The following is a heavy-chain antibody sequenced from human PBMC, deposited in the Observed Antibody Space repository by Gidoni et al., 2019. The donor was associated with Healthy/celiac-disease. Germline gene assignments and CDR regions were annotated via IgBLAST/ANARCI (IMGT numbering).Heavy chain of an antibody. CDR2: IIPIFGTA. D-gene: IGHD4-17*01. CDR3: ARAPTVTTYWFDP. J-gene: IGHJ5*02. Sequence: QVQLVQSGAEVKKPGSSVQVSCKASGVTFSSYAISWVAKAPGQGLEWMGGIIPIFGTANYAQKFQGRVTITADKSTSTAYMELSSLRSEDTAVYYCARAPTVTTYWFDPWGQGTLVTVSS. V-gene: IGHV1-69*06. CDR1: GVTFSSYA.